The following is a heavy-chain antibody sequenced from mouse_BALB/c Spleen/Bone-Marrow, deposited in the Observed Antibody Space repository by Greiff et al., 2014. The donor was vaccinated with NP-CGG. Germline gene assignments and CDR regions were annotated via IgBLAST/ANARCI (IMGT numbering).Heavy chain of an antibody. CDR1: GFSLTSYV. D-gene: IGHD2-3*01. CDR2: TWAGGST. J-gene: IGHJ1*01. V-gene: IGHV2-9*02. CDR3: ARVYLWYFDV. Sequence: LSTTCTVSGFSLTSYVLHWVRQSPGKGLEWLGVTWAGGSTNYNSALMSRLSISKDNSKSQVFLKMNSLQTDDTAMYYCARVYLWYFDVWGAGTTVTVSS.